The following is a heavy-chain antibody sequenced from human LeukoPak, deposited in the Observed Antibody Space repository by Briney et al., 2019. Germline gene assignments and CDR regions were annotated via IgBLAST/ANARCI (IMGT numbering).Heavy chain of an antibody. CDR3: ARSYGGNTAEYFQH. CDR2: IYTSGST. J-gene: IGHJ1*01. D-gene: IGHD4-23*01. V-gene: IGHV4-4*09. Sequence: SETLSLTCTVSGGSISSYYWSWIRQPPGKGLEWIGYIYTSGSTNYNPSLKSRVTISVDTSKNQFSLKLSSVTAADTAVYYCARSYGGNTAEYFQHRGQGTLVTVSS. CDR1: GGSISSYY.